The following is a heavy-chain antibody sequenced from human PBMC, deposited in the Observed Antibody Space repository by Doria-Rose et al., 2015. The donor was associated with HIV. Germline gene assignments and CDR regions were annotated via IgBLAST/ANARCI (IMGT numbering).Heavy chain of an antibody. CDR3: ARIKSSRWYHKYYFDF. CDR1: GVSLSSPGMG. Sequence: QITLKESGPVLVKPTETLTLTCTVSGVSLSSPGMGVSWIRQPPGKALEWLANIVSDDKRSYNTSLKSRLTIARGTSKSQVVLTMTDMDPVDTATYYCARIKSSRWYHKYYFDFWGQGTLVIVSA. J-gene: IGHJ4*02. D-gene: IGHD6-13*01. V-gene: IGHV2-26*01. CDR2: IVSDDKR.